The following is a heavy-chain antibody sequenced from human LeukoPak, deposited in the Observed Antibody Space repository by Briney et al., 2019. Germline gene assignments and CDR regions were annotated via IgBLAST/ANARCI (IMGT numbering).Heavy chain of an antibody. CDR3: ARERCTTAGCDKSFDW. CDR2: INPKSSDT. V-gene: IGHV1-2*02. J-gene: IGHJ1*01. D-gene: IGHD2-2*02. Sequence: SVKLSCTESGYSFTNYYMHWVRQAPGQGLEWMGSINPKSSDTKYAQTFQGRITMTKDTPIRTSYMELSRLTPAGPGMYDSARERCTTAGCDKSFDWGGQGTVITVS. CDR1: GYSFTNYY.